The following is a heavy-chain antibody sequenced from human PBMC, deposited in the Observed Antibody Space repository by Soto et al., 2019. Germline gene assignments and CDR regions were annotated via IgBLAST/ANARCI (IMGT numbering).Heavy chain of an antibody. CDR3: AREFCDHALCYRPDY. Sequence: QVQLVQSGAEVKKPGASVKVSCQASGYTFSTYGITWVRQAPGQGLEWMGWISGNNDNTYYAQKLQGRVTMTTDTSPSTAYMELTSLRSDDTAVYYCAREFCDHALCYRPDYWGQGTLVTVSS. J-gene: IGHJ4*02. D-gene: IGHD2-21*01. CDR1: GYTFSTYG. V-gene: IGHV1-18*01. CDR2: ISGNNDNT.